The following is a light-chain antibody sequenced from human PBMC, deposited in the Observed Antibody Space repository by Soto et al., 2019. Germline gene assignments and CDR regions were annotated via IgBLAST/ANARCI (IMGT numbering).Light chain of an antibody. CDR2: DVS. V-gene: IGKV1-5*01. CDR3: QQFRT. J-gene: IGKJ1*01. CDR1: QSFSNW. Sequence: DIQMTQSPSTLSASVGDRVTVTCRASQSFSNWLAWYQQEPGKAPKLLIYDVSTLESGVPLRFSGSGSGTEFTLTISSLQPDDFATYFCQQFRTFGQGTKVDIK.